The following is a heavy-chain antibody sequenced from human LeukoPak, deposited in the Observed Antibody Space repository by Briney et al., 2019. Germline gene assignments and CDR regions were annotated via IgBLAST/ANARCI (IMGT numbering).Heavy chain of an antibody. CDR1: GGTFSSYA. V-gene: IGHV1-69*05. D-gene: IGHD1-7*01. CDR2: IIPIFGTA. CDR3: ATSLTGTDDYYYCYMDV. Sequence: ASVKVSCKASGGTFSSYAISWVRQAPGQGLEWMGGIIPIFGTANYAQKFQGRVTITTDESTSTAYMELSSLRSEDTAVYYCATSLTGTDDYYYCYMDVWGKGTTVTVSS. J-gene: IGHJ6*03.